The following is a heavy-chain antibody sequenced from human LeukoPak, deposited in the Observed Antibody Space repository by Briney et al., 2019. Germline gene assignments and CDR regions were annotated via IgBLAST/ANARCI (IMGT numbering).Heavy chain of an antibody. CDR1: GYTFTSYY. CDR3: ASYGSGSRRWFDP. J-gene: IGHJ5*02. CDR2: INPSGGST. Sequence: GASVKVSCKASGYTFTSYYMHWVRQAPGQGLEWMGIINPSGGSTSYAQKFQGRVTMTRDMSTSTVYMELSSLRSEDTAVYYCASYGSGSRRWFDPWGQGTLVTVSS. D-gene: IGHD3-10*01. V-gene: IGHV1-46*01.